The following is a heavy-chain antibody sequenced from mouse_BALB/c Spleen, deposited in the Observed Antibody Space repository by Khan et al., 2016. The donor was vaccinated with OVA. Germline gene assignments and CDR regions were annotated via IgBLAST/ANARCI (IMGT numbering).Heavy chain of an antibody. J-gene: IGHJ4*01. CDR3: ARKNYYGYAMDY. Sequence: VQLQESGPGLVKPSQSLSLTCTVTGYSITSDYAWDLIRQFAGNKLEWMGYISYGGSTSYNPSLKSRISITGDTSKNHFFLQLNSVTTEDTATYYCARKNYYGYAMDYWGQGTSVTVSS. D-gene: IGHD1-1*01. CDR1: GYSITSDYA. V-gene: IGHV3-2*02. CDR2: ISYGGST.